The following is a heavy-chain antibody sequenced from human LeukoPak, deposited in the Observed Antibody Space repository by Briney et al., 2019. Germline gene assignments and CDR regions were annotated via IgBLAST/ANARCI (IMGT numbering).Heavy chain of an antibody. CDR3: ARGGDYGDFPDY. V-gene: IGHV3-74*01. D-gene: IGHD4-17*01. Sequence: GGSLRLSCAASGFTFGDYWMHWVRQAPGKGLVWVSRTNTDESRTSYTDSVKGRFTISRDNARNTLYLQMNSLRVEDTAVYCCARGGDYGDFPDYWGQGTLVTVSS. J-gene: IGHJ4*02. CDR1: GFTFGDYW. CDR2: TNTDESRT.